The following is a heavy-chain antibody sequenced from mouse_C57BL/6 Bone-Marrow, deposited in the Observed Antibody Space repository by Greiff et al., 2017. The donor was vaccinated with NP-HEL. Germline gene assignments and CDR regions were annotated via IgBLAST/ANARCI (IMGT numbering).Heavy chain of an antibody. V-gene: IGHV1-15*01. Sequence: VQLQQPGAELVRPGASVTLSCKASGYTFTDYELHWVKQTPVHGLEWIGAIDPETGGTAYNQKFKGKAILTADQSSSTAYMELRSLTSEDSAVYYCTKRDYWGQGTTLTVSS. J-gene: IGHJ2*01. CDR1: GYTFTDYE. CDR3: TKRDY. CDR2: IDPETGGT.